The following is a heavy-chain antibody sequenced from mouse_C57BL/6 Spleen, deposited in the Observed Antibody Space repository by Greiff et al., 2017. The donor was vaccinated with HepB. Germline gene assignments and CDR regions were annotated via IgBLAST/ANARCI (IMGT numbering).Heavy chain of an antibody. V-gene: IGHV5-4*01. Sequence: EVKLVESGGGLVKPGGSLKLSCAASGFTFSSYAMSWVRQTPEKRLEWVATISDGGSYTYYPDNVKGRFTISRDNAKNNLYLQMSHLKSEDTAMYYCARDQDYYGSSYRWYFDVWGTGTTVTVSS. CDR2: ISDGGSYT. CDR3: ARDQDYYGSSYRWYFDV. D-gene: IGHD1-1*01. CDR1: GFTFSSYA. J-gene: IGHJ1*03.